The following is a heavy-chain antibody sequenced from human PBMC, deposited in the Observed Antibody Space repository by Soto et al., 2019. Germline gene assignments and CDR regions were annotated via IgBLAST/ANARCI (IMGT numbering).Heavy chain of an antibody. CDR2: INHSGST. Sequence: QVQLQQWGAGLLKPSETLSLTCAVYGGSFSGYYWSWIRQPPGKGLEWIGEINHSGSTNYNPSLKSRVTISVDTSKKQFSLKLSSVTAADTAVYYCARGRREDIVVVPAANPYYYYMDVWGKGTTVTVSS. D-gene: IGHD2-2*01. V-gene: IGHV4-34*01. CDR3: ARGRREDIVVVPAANPYYYYMDV. CDR1: GGSFSGYY. J-gene: IGHJ6*03.